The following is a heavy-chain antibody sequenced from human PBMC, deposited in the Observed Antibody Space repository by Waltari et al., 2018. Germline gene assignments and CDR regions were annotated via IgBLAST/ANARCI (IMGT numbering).Heavy chain of an antibody. J-gene: IGHJ5*02. Sequence: EERLFESGGGLVQPGGSLRLSCGGSGFTLNNYGLNWVRQVPGRRLEWVSIMGISGATYYADSVRGRFTISRDNSKNTLYLEMNSLRVEDTATYFCAKDLHAGCSGVSCYSWWFDPRGQGTVVTVSS. CDR2: IMGISGAT. CDR1: GFTLNNYG. D-gene: IGHD2-15*01. V-gene: IGHV3-23*01. CDR3: AKDLHAGCSGVSCYSWWFDP.